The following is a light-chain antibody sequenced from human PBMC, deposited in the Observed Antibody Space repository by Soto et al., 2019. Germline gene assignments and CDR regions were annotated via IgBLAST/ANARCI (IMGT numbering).Light chain of an antibody. V-gene: IGLV2-11*01. CDR1: SSDVGGYNY. CDR2: DVT. J-gene: IGLJ2*01. Sequence: QSALTQARSVSGSPGQSVTISCTGTSSDVGGYNYVSWYQQHPGKAPKLMIYDVTKRPSGVPDRFSGSKSVNTASLTISGLQTEDESDYYCFSYAGSYTWVFGGGTKLTVL. CDR3: FSYAGSYTWV.